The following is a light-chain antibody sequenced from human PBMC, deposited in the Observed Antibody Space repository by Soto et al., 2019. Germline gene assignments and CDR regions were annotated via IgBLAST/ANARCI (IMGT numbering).Light chain of an antibody. CDR2: GAS. Sequence: EIVLTQSPDTLYLSPGEGATLSCRASQRVNSSYLAWYQQKPGQAPRLLISGASDRATGVPARVSGSGYGTEFTLTISRLEPEDFAVYYCQQYVNSSVTFGQGTKLQIK. V-gene: IGKV3-20*01. CDR1: QRVNSSY. J-gene: IGKJ2*01. CDR3: QQYVNSSVT.